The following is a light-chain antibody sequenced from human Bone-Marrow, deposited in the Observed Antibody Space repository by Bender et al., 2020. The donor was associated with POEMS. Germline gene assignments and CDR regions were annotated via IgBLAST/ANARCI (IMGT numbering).Light chain of an antibody. CDR1: INDIGSYNL. CDR2: EVF. J-gene: IGLJ1*01. CDR3: CSYAAGYV. V-gene: IGLV2-23*02. Sequence: QSALTQPASVSGSPGQSITISCTGTINDIGSYNLVSWYQQHPGKAPKLLIYEVFNRPSGVSPRFSGSKSGNTASLTISGLQAEDEADYYCCSYAAGYVFGTGTKVTVL.